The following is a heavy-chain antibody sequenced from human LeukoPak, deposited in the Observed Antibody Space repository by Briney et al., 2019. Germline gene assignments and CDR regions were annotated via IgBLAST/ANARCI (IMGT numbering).Heavy chain of an antibody. V-gene: IGHV1-18*01. CDR3: ARSSSAWYGLDY. D-gene: IGHD6-13*01. CDR2: ISAYNGNM. Sequence: ASVEVSCKASGYTFTNYVISWVRQAPGQGLEWMGWISAYNGNMNYAQRFEGRFTVATDIVTSIAYMELRSLRSDDTAVYYCARSSSAWYGLDYWGQGTLVTVSS. J-gene: IGHJ4*02. CDR1: GYTFTNYV.